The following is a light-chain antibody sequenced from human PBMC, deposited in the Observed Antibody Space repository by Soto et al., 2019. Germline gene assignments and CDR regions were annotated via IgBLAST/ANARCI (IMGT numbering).Light chain of an antibody. CDR1: QSLGTY. Sequence: EIVLTQSPGTLSLSPGERATLTCRASQSLGTYLAWYQQKPGQAPRLLISAASYRATGIPDRFSGSGSGTDFTLTISRLEPEDFAVYYCQQYVDSAALTFGGGTKVEIK. CDR3: QQYVDSAALT. V-gene: IGKV3-20*01. CDR2: AAS. J-gene: IGKJ4*01.